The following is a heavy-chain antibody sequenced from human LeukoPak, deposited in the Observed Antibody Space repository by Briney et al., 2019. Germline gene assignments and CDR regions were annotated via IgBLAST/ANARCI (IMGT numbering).Heavy chain of an antibody. CDR3: ARGRRSIAAHVDY. D-gene: IGHD6-6*01. Sequence: GASVKVSCKASGYTFTGHYIHWVRQAPGQGLEWVGWINPKNGGSNYAQKFQGRVTMTRDTSISTAYMELSRLRSDDTAVYYCARGRRSIAAHVDYWGQGTLVTVSS. J-gene: IGHJ4*02. CDR1: GYTFTGHY. V-gene: IGHV1-2*02. CDR2: INPKNGGS.